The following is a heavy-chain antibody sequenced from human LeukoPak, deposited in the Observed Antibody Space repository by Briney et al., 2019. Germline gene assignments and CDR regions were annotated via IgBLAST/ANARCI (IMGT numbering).Heavy chain of an antibody. CDR1: GFTFSDYY. V-gene: IGHV3-11*04. Sequence: GGSLRLSCAASGFTFSDYYMSWIRQAPGKGLEWVSYISSSGSTIYYADSVKGRFTISRDNAKNSLYLQMNSLRAEDTAVYYCARDFRYYDSSGYYELFDYWGQGTLVTVSS. CDR3: ARDFRYYDSSGYYELFDY. D-gene: IGHD3-22*01. J-gene: IGHJ4*02. CDR2: ISSSGSTI.